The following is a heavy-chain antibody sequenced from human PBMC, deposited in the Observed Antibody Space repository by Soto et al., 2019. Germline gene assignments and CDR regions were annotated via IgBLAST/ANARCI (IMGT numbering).Heavy chain of an antibody. CDR2: INPKSGGP. D-gene: IGHD2-15*01. CDR1: GYTFTDYY. V-gene: IGHV1-2*02. Sequence: GASVKVSCKTSGYTFTDYYMHWVLQAPGQGFEWVGGINPKSGGPKYVPKFQGRVTVTRDTSTSTAYMELNRLTSDDTAVYYCASEDCRNTNCLKGFDYWGQGTLVTVS. CDR3: ASEDCRNTNCLKGFDY. J-gene: IGHJ4*02.